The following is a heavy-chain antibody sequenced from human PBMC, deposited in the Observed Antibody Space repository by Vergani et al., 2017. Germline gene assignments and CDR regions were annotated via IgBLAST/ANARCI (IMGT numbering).Heavy chain of an antibody. J-gene: IGHJ4*02. V-gene: IGHV3-23*01. CDR3: AINRGGHGDYAFDY. Sequence: EVQLLESGGGLVQPGGSLRLSCAASGFTFSSYAMSWVRQAPGKGLEWVSAISGSGGSTYYADSVKGRFTISRDNAKNSLYLQMNSLRAEDTAVYYCAINRGGHGDYAFDYWGQGTLVTVSS. CDR1: GFTFSSYA. D-gene: IGHD4-17*01. CDR2: ISGSGGST.